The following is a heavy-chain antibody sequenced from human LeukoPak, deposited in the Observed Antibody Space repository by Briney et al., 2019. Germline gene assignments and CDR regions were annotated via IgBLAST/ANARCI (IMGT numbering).Heavy chain of an antibody. CDR2: ISYDGSNK. J-gene: IGHJ4*02. V-gene: IGHV3-30-3*01. CDR3: AKDNSYSGSVY. CDR1: GFTFSSYA. Sequence: GGSLRLTCAASGFTFSSYAMHWVSQAPGKGLEWVAVISYDGSNKYYADSVKGRFTISRDNSKNTLYLQMNSLRAEDTAVYYCAKDNSYSGSVYSGQGTLVTVSS. D-gene: IGHD1-26*01.